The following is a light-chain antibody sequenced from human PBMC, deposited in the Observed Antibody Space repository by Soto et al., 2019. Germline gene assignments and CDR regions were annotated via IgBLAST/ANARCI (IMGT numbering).Light chain of an antibody. V-gene: IGLV2-14*03. CDR1: SSDVGAYDF. CDR3: SSYSSRSTRV. J-gene: IGLJ1*01. CDR2: EVR. Sequence: QSVLTQPASVSGSPGQSITISCTGNSSDVGAYDFVSWYQQHPDKAPKLMIYEVRYRPSGVSNRFSGSKSVNTATLTISGFQAKDEADYYCSSYSSRSTRVFGTGTKVTVL.